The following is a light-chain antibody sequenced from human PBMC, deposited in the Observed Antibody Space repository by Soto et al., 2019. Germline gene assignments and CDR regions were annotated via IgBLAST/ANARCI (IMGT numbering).Light chain of an antibody. CDR3: LLYFGGVRV. Sequence: QAVVTQEPSLTVSPGGTVTLTCASSTGAVTSTYYPNWFQQKPGQPPTSLIYSTSNKHSWTPARFSGSLLGDKAVLTLSGVQPEDEAEYFCLLYFGGVRVFGGGTKLTVL. CDR2: STS. V-gene: IGLV7-43*01. CDR1: TGAVTSTYY. J-gene: IGLJ2*01.